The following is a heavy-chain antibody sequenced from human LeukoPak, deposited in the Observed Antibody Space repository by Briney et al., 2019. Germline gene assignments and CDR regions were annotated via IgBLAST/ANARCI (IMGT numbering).Heavy chain of an antibody. CDR2: IRQDGSEK. Sequence: GGSLRLSCAASGFTFSSYGMHWVRQAPGKGLEWVANIRQDGSEKNYVDSVKGRFTISRDNSKNTLYLQMNSLRAEDTVVYYCAKDSTLGYWGQGTLVTVSS. CDR1: GFTFSSYG. CDR3: AKDSTLGY. D-gene: IGHD2-2*01. J-gene: IGHJ4*02. V-gene: IGHV3-30*02.